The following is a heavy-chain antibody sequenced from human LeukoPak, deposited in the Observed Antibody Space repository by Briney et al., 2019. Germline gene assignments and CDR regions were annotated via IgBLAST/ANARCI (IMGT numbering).Heavy chain of an antibody. V-gene: IGHV3-48*01. Sequence: GGSLRLSCAASEFTFSSYSMNWVRQAPGKGLEWVSYITNSGNSKSYADSVKGRFTISRDNTKNSLYLQMNGLRAEDTAVYYCARHYGPWGQGTLVTVSS. CDR2: ITNSGNSK. J-gene: IGHJ5*02. CDR3: ARHYGP. CDR1: EFTFSSYS. D-gene: IGHD3-16*01.